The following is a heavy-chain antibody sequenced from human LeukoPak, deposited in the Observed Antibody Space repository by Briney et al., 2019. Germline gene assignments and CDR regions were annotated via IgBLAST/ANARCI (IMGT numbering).Heavy chain of an antibody. V-gene: IGHV4-38-2*02. CDR1: GDSISSNYY. D-gene: IGHD1-26*01. CDR2: IYHSGST. J-gene: IGHJ4*02. Sequence: PSETLSLTCTVSGDSISSNYYWGWIRQPPGKGLEWIGSIYHSGSTYYNPSLKSRVTISVDTSKNQFSLKLRSVTAADTAVYFCARGKSRGSHIDYWGQGTLVTVSS. CDR3: ARGKSRGSHIDY.